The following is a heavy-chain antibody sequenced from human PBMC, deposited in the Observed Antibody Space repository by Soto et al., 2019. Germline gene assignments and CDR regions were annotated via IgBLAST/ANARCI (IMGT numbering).Heavy chain of an antibody. V-gene: IGHV1-69*01. CDR3: ARPLGGFSSSSPWFDP. CDR1: GGTFSSYA. CDR2: IIPIFGTA. Sequence: QVQLVQSGAEVKKPGSSVKVSCKASGGTFSSYAISWVRQAPGQGLEWMGGIIPIFGTANYAQKFQGRVTITADEATSTAYMELSSLRSEDTAVYYCARPLGGFSSSSPWFDPWGQGTLVTVSS. J-gene: IGHJ5*02. D-gene: IGHD6-6*01.